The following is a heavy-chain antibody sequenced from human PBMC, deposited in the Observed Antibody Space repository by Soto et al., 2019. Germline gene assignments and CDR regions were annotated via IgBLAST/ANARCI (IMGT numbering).Heavy chain of an antibody. CDR3: ARGYSSSWYRYYYYYYMDG. J-gene: IGHJ6*03. D-gene: IGHD6-13*01. CDR2: IYSGGST. V-gene: IGHV3-66*01. Sequence: GGSLRLSCAASGFTVSSNYMSWVRQAPGKGLEWVSVIYSGGSTYYADSVKGRFTISRENAKNSLYLQMNSLRAGDTAVYYCARGYSSSWYRYYYYYYMDGWGKGTTVTVSS. CDR1: GFTVSSNY.